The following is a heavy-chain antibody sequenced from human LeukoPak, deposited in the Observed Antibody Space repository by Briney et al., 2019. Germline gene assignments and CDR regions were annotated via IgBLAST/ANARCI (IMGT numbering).Heavy chain of an antibody. V-gene: IGHV3-53*01. CDR1: GFTVGSTY. D-gene: IGHD3-22*01. J-gene: IGHJ4*02. CDR3: ARAPEYDSSGYHFDY. Sequence: GGSLRLSCAASGFTVGSTYMSWVRQAPGKGLEWVSVIYSGGSTYYAGSVKGRFTISRDHSKNTLYLHMNSLRAEDTAVYYCARAPEYDSSGYHFDYWGQGTLVTVSS. CDR2: IYSGGST.